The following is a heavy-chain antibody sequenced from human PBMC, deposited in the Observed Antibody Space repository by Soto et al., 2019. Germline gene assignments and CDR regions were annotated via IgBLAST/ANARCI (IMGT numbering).Heavy chain of an antibody. J-gene: IGHJ4*02. CDR3: AQTRRVVAATLGYFDY. CDR2: NNHSGST. CDR1: GFTFSSYA. Sequence: PGGSLRLSCAASGFTFSSYAMSWVRQAPGKGLEWIGENNHSGSTNYNPSLKSRVTISVDTSKNQFSLKLSSVTAADTAVYYCAQTRRVVAATLGYFDYWGQGTLVTVSS. D-gene: IGHD2-15*01. V-gene: IGHV4-34*08.